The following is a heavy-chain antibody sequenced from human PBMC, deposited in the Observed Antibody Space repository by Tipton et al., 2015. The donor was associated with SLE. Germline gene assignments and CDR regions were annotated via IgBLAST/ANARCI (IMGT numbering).Heavy chain of an antibody. CDR2: IYHSGST. J-gene: IGHJ4*02. Sequence: TLSLTCTVSGYSISSGYYWGWIRQPPGKGLEWIGSIYHSGSTYYNPSLKSRVTISADTSKNQFSLKLSSVTAADTAVYYCARHDDALSGWSGVSFDYWGQGTLVTVSS. V-gene: IGHV4-38-2*02. D-gene: IGHD6-19*01. CDR3: ARHDDALSGWSGVSFDY. CDR1: GYSISSGYY.